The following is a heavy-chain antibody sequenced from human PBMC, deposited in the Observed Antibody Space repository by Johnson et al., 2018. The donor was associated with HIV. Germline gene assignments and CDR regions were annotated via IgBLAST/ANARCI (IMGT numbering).Heavy chain of an antibody. Sequence: VQLVESGGGLVKPGGSLRLSCAASGFSFSSYEMNWVRQAPGKGLEWVSAISGSGGSTYYADSVKGRFTISRDNSKNTLYLQMNSLRAEDTAVYYCANDMAWGVGAPGAFDIWGQGTMVTVSS. J-gene: IGHJ3*02. CDR2: ISGSGGST. CDR3: ANDMAWGVGAPGAFDI. V-gene: IGHV3-23*04. CDR1: GFSFSSYE. D-gene: IGHD1-26*01.